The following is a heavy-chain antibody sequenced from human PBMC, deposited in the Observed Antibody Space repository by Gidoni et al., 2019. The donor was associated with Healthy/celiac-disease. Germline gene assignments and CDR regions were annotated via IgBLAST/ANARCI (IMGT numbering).Heavy chain of an antibody. Sequence: EVQLVESGGGLVKPGGSLRLSCAASGFTFSNAWMNWVRQAPGKGLEWVGRIKSKTDGGTTDYAAPVKGRFTISRDDSKNTLYLQMNSLKTEDTAVYYCTTDNDYVWGSYRYGAPRDFDYWGQGTLVTVSS. V-gene: IGHV3-15*07. CDR3: TTDNDYVWGSYRYGAPRDFDY. CDR2: IKSKTDGGTT. CDR1: GFTFSNAW. J-gene: IGHJ4*02. D-gene: IGHD3-16*02.